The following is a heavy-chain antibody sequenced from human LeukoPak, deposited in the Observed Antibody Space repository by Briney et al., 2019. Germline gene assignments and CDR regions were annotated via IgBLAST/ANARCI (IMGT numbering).Heavy chain of an antibody. D-gene: IGHD2-15*01. CDR3: SQLSRGY. V-gene: IGHV3-15*01. CDR2: MKPRGTT. CDR1: GFSLSDAW. J-gene: IGHJ4*02. Sequence: GRSLRLSCAASGFSLSDAWMSWGRQAPGKGLECVGRMKPRGTTEDGAPMNDRFIVSRDDSKNTLYLQMNSLKAEDTGLYYCSQLSRGYWGQGAQVTLSS.